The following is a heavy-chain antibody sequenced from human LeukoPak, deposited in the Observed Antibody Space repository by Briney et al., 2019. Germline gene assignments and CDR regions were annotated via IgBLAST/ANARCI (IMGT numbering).Heavy chain of an antibody. J-gene: IGHJ3*02. D-gene: IGHD2-2*01. V-gene: IGHV1-18*01. Sequence: ASVKVSCKASGYTFTSYGIIWVRQAPGQGLEWMGWISAYNGNTNYAQKLQGRVTMTTDTSTSTAYMELRSLRSDDTAVYYCATSESPIVVVPAAIPSDAFDIWGQGTMVTVSS. CDR1: GYTFTSYG. CDR3: ATSESPIVVVPAAIPSDAFDI. CDR2: ISAYNGNT.